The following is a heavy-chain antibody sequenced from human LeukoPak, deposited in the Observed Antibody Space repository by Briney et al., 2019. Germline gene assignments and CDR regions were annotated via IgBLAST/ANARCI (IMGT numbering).Heavy chain of an antibody. Sequence: GGSLRLSCAASGFTFSNNAMSWVRQAPGKGPEWVSSISASGGSTSYADSVKGRFTFSRDNSKNTLYLQMNSLRVEDTAVYYCATRVGLTRYWYFDLWGRGTLVTVSS. V-gene: IGHV3-23*01. CDR2: ISASGGST. CDR1: GFTFSNNA. CDR3: ATRVGLTRYWYFDL. J-gene: IGHJ2*01.